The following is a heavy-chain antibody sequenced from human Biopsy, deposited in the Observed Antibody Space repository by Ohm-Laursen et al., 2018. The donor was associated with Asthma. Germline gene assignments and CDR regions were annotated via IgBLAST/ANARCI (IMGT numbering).Heavy chain of an antibody. J-gene: IGHJ6*02. Sequence: SLRLSCSALGFMFRSFGMHWVRQAPGKGLEWVAVISYDGNHKFYEDSVKGRFTISRDNSKNTLYLQMNSLRSEDTAVYYCASPGGNYGFYGMDVWGQGTTVTVSS. V-gene: IGHV3-30*03. CDR1: GFMFRSFG. CDR3: ASPGGNYGFYGMDV. CDR2: ISYDGNHK. D-gene: IGHD4-11*01.